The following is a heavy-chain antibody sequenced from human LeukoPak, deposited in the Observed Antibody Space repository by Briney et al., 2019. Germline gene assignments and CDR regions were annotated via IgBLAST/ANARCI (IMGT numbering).Heavy chain of an antibody. V-gene: IGHV3-21*01. Sequence: TGGSLRLSCAASGFTLSSYSMNWVRQAPGKGLEWVSSISSSSSYIYYADSMKGRFTISRDNAKNSLYLQMNSLRAEDTAVYYCARVGALDGYNDLHYWGQGTLVTVSS. D-gene: IGHD5-24*01. CDR3: ARVGALDGYNDLHY. CDR2: ISSSSSYI. J-gene: IGHJ4*02. CDR1: GFTLSSYS.